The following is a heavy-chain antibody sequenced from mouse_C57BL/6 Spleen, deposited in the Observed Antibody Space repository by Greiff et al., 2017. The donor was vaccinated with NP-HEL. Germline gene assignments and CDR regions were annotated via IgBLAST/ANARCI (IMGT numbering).Heavy chain of an antibody. J-gene: IGHJ4*01. CDR2: IDPEDGET. CDR3: ARSFTTVVATDYYAMDY. D-gene: IGHD1-1*01. CDR1: GFNIKDYY. Sequence: VQLQQSGAELVKPGASVKLSCTASGFNIKDYYMHWVKQRTEQGLEWIERIDPEDGETKYAPKFQGKATITADTSSNTAYLQLSSLTSEDTAVYYCARSFTTVVATDYYAMDYWGQGTSVTVSS. V-gene: IGHV14-2*01.